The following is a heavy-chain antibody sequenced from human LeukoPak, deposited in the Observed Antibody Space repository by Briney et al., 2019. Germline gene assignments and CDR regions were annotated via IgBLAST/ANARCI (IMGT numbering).Heavy chain of an antibody. CDR3: ARVAGYSSSWYVGYFDY. CDR2: IYTSGST. Sequence: PSETLSLTCTVSGGSISSYYWSWIRQPAGKGLEWIGRIYTSGSTNYSPSLKSRVTMSVDTSKNQFSLKLSSVTAADTAVYYCARVAGYSSSWYVGYFDYWGQGTLVTVSS. CDR1: GGSISSYY. J-gene: IGHJ4*02. D-gene: IGHD6-13*01. V-gene: IGHV4-4*07.